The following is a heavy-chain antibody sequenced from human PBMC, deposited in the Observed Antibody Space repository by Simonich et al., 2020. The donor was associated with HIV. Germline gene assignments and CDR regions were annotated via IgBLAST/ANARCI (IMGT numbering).Heavy chain of an antibody. J-gene: IGHJ3*02. V-gene: IGHV1-8*01. D-gene: IGHD3-22*01. CDR2: MNPNSGNT. CDR3: ARALKYYSDSSGSLSDAFDI. Sequence: QVQLVQSGAEVKKPGASVKVSCKASGYTFTRDDINWVRQATGQGLEWMGWMNPNSGNTGYAQKFQGRVTMTRNTSISTAYMELNSLRSEDTAVYYCARALKYYSDSSGSLSDAFDIWGQGTTVTVSS. CDR1: GYTFTRDD.